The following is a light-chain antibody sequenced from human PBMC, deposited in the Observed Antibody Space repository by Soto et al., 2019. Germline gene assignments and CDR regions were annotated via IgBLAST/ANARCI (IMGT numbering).Light chain of an antibody. Sequence: QTSLTQPPSLSGAPGQRVTISCTGSSSNIGANSDVHWYQQLTGAAPKLLIYGNTNRPSGVSDRFSASKSGTSASLAITGLQAEDEADYYCQSYDTSLSGLYVFGTGTKVTVL. CDR1: SSNIGANSD. CDR3: QSYDTSLSGLYV. J-gene: IGLJ1*01. V-gene: IGLV1-40*01. CDR2: GNT.